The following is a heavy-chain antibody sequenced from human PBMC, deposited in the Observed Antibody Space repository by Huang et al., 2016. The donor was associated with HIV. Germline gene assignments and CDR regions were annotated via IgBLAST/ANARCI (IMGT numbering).Heavy chain of an antibody. CDR2: ISGSGGGT. CDR3: AKGGGASPRLHAFDV. J-gene: IGHJ3*01. V-gene: IGHV3-23*01. Sequence: VSGISGSGGGTYYADSVKGRFTLSRDNSNNTLYLQMNSLRVEDTAVYYGAKGGGASPRLHAFDVWGQGTMVTVSS. D-gene: IGHD5-18*01.